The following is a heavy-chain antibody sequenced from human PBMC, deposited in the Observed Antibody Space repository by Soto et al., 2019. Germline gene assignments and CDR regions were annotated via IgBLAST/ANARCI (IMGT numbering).Heavy chain of an antibody. D-gene: IGHD3-22*01. V-gene: IGHV3-53*01. Sequence: GGSLRLSCAASGFTVSSNYMNWVRQAPGKGPEWVAVIYSGGSTYYADSVKGRFTIFRDNSKNTLHLQMNSLRAEDTAVYYCSTAMTNYYYYYGMDVWGQGTTVTVS. CDR3: STAMTNYYYYYGMDV. CDR1: GFTVSSNY. CDR2: IYSGGST. J-gene: IGHJ6*02.